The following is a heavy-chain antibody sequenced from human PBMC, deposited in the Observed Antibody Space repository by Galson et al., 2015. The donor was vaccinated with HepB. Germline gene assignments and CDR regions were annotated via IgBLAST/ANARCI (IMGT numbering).Heavy chain of an antibody. Sequence: SVKVSCKASGYTFTSYAMHWVRQAPGQRLEWMGWINAGNGNTKYSQKFQGRVTITRDTSASTAYMELSSMRSEDTAVYYCARDPRGYSSSWYWVGGMDVWCQGTTVTVSS. J-gene: IGHJ6*02. CDR1: GYTFTSYA. CDR3: ARDPRGYSSSWYWVGGMDV. V-gene: IGHV1-3*01. CDR2: INAGNGNT. D-gene: IGHD6-13*01.